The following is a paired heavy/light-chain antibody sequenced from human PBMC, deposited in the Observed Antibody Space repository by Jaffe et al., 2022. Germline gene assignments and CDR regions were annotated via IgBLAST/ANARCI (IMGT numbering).Heavy chain of an antibody. CDR1: GFTFSSYE. CDR2: ISSSGSTI. CDR3: ARDLYYYDSSGYGETEYFQH. D-gene: IGHD3-22*01. V-gene: IGHV3-48*03. Sequence: EVQLVESGGGLVQPGGSLRLSCAASGFTFSSYEMNWVRQAPGKGLEWVSYISSSGSTIYYADSVKGRFTISRDNAKNSLYLQMNSLRAEDTAVYYCARDLYYYDSSGYGETEYFQHWGQGTLVTVSS. J-gene: IGHJ1*01.
Light chain of an antibody. J-gene: IGKJ5*01. CDR1: QSVSSY. CDR3: QQRSNWPRT. Sequence: EIVLTQSPATLSLSPGERATLSCRASQSVSSYLAWYQQKPGQAPRLLIYDASNRATGIPARFSGSGSGTDFTLTISSLEPEDFAVYYCQQRSNWPRTFGQGTRLEIK. V-gene: IGKV3-11*01. CDR2: DAS.